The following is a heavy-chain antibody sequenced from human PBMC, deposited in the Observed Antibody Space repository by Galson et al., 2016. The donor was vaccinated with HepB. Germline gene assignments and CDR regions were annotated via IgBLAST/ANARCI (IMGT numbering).Heavy chain of an antibody. CDR1: GFIFSRHA. CDR3: AKFTSQGVASRFYYYGMDV. J-gene: IGHJ6*02. Sequence: SLRLSCAASGFIFSRHALTWVRQAPGKGLEWVSAISANGAATDYANSVKGRFNISRDNSKNTLYLQMNSLRAEDTALYYCAKFTSQGVASRFYYYGMDVWGQGTTVTVSS. D-gene: IGHD3-10*01. CDR2: ISANGAAT. V-gene: IGHV3-23*01.